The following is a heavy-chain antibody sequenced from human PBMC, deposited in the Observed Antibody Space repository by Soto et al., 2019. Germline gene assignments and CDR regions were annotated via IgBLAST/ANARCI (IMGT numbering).Heavy chain of an antibody. CDR3: AKGYYDFWSGYNWFDP. CDR1: GFTFSSYA. J-gene: IGHJ5*02. Sequence: GGSLRLSCAASGFTFSSYAMSWVRQTPGKGLEWVSAISGSGGSTYYADSVKGRFTISRDNSKNTLYLQMNSLRAEDTAVYYCAKGYYDFWSGYNWFDPWGQGTLVTVSS. CDR2: ISGSGGST. D-gene: IGHD3-3*01. V-gene: IGHV3-23*01.